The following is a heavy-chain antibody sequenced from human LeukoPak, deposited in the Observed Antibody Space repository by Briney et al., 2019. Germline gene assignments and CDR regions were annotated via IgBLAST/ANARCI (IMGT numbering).Heavy chain of an antibody. Sequence: GGSLRLSCAASGLTVSSNYMSWVRQAPGKGLEWVSVIYSGGSTYYADSVKGRFTISRDNSKNTLYLQMNSLRAEDTAVYYCARSVYYGSGSGPLYFDLWGRGTLVTVSS. CDR1: GLTVSSNY. J-gene: IGHJ2*01. D-gene: IGHD3-10*01. V-gene: IGHV3-53*01. CDR2: IYSGGST. CDR3: ARSVYYGSGSGPLYFDL.